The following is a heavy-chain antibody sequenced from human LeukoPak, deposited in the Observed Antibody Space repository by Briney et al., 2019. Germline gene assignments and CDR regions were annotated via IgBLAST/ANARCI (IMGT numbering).Heavy chain of an antibody. CDR2: IYSSGST. CDR3: VRDQHDYYFFYMDV. J-gene: IGHJ6*03. CDR1: GDSISSSNYY. Sequence: SETLSLTCTVSGDSISSSNYYWGWIRQPPGKGLEWLGSIYSSGSTYYSPSLKSRVTISVDTSKNQISLKLNSVTAADTAVYYCVRDQHDYYFFYMDVWGKGTTVTVSS. V-gene: IGHV4-39*07.